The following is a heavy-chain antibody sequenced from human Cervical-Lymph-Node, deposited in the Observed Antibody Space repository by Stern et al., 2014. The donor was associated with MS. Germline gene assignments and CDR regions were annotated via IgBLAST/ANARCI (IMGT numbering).Heavy chain of an antibody. CDR2: ISYDGSNK. V-gene: IGHV3-30*18. D-gene: IGHD3-10*01. CDR1: GFTFSSYG. CDR3: AKGYGSGWYFDY. Sequence: MQLVESGGGVVQPGRSLRLSCAASGFTFSSYGMHWVRQAPGKGLEWVAVISYDGSNKYYADSVKGRFTISRDNSKNTLYLQMNSLRAEDTAVYYCAKGYGSGWYFDYWGQGTLVTVSS. J-gene: IGHJ4*02.